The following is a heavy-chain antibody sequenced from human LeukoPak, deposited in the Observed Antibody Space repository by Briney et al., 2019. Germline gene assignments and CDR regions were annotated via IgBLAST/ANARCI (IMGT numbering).Heavy chain of an antibody. CDR1: GGSFSGYY. J-gene: IGHJ5*02. V-gene: IGHV4-34*01. D-gene: IGHD1-7*01. Sequence: SETLSLTCAVYGGSFSGYYWSWIRQPPGKGLEWIGEINHSGSTNYNPSLKSRVTISVDTSKNQFSLKLSSVTAADTAVYYCARGARPRYNWNLKWFDPWGQGTLVTVSS. CDR2: INHSGST. CDR3: ARGARPRYNWNLKWFDP.